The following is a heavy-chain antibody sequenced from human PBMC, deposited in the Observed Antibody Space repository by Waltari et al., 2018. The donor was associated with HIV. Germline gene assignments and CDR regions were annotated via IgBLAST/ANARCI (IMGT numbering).Heavy chain of an antibody. Sequence: QVQLQQWGAGLLKPSETLSLTCAVYGGSFSGYYWSWIRQPPGKGLEWIGEINHSGSTNYNPSLKSRVTISVDTSKNQFSLKLSSVTAADTAVYYCARSPTRILWWGLRDYWGQGTLVTVSS. CDR2: INHSGST. V-gene: IGHV4-34*01. J-gene: IGHJ4*02. D-gene: IGHD2-21*02. CDR1: GGSFSGYY. CDR3: ARSPTRILWWGLRDY.